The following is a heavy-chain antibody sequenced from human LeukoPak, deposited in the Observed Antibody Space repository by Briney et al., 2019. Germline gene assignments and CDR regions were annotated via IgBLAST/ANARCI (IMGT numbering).Heavy chain of an antibody. CDR3: ARGPEYDFDY. CDR1: GFTFSRYG. V-gene: IGHV3-7*01. Sequence: GGSLRLSCAASGFTFSRYGMTWVRQAPGKGLEGVANIKQDGGEKYYVDSVKGRITISRDNAKNSLYLQMNSLRAEDTAVYYCARGPEYDFDYWGQGTRVTVSS. CDR2: IKQDGGEK. J-gene: IGHJ4*02. D-gene: IGHD2/OR15-2a*01.